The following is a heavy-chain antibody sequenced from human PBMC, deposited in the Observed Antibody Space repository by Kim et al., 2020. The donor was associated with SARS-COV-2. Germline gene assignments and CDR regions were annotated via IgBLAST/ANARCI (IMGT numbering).Heavy chain of an antibody. V-gene: IGHV3-53*01. CDR2: IYSGGST. D-gene: IGHD2-15*01. CDR1: GFNVSSNY. J-gene: IGHJ6*01. Sequence: GGSLRLSCAASGFNVSSNYMSWVRQAPGKGLEWVSVIYSGGSTYYADSVKGRFTISRDNSKNTLYLQMNSLKAEDTAVYYCASRLPYCSGGSCIRNYYYGMDGWGQGTTVTVSS. CDR3: ASRLPYCSGGSCIRNYYYGMDG.